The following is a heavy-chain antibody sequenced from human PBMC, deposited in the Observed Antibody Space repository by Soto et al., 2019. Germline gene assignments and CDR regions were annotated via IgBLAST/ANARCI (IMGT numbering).Heavy chain of an antibody. J-gene: IGHJ4*02. CDR3: AKRLDGNTWYSFDY. CDR2: VLYDGSKE. D-gene: IGHD6-13*01. Sequence: QVQLVESGGGVVQPGRSLRLSCAASGFTFSNYAMHWVRQAPGKGLEWVAVVLYDGSKEYYADSVKGRFTISRDNSKNTLYLQMNSLRAEDTAVYYCAKRLDGNTWYSFDYWGQGTLVTVSS. CDR1: GFTFSNYA. V-gene: IGHV3-30*18.